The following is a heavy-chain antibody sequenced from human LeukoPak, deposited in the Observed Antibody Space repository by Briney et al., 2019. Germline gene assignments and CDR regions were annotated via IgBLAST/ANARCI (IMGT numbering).Heavy chain of an antibody. Sequence: PGGSLRLSCAASGFTFRSYLMHWVRQAPGKGLVWVSRINSDGSSTSYADSVKGRFTISRDNAKNTLYLQMNSLRAEDTAVYYCITMIDSSDIYWGQGTLVTVSS. J-gene: IGHJ4*02. CDR2: INSDGSST. D-gene: IGHD3-22*01. CDR3: ITMIDSSDIY. V-gene: IGHV3-74*01. CDR1: GFTFRSYL.